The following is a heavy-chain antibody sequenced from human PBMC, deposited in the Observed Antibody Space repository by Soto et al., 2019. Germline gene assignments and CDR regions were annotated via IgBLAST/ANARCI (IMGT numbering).Heavy chain of an antibody. CDR2: SSYSGST. D-gene: IGHD3-3*01. Sequence: QVQLQESGPGLVKPSETLSLTCSVSGDSVSRGTYYWSWLRQSPERGLEWIAYSSYSGSTSYNPSCKSRATISVDTSKNQFSLRLRSLTAEDTAVYYCARQKSGLEFYNYFDPWGPGTLVTVSS. V-gene: IGHV4-61*01. CDR3: ARQKSGLEFYNYFDP. CDR1: GDSVSRGTYY. J-gene: IGHJ5*02.